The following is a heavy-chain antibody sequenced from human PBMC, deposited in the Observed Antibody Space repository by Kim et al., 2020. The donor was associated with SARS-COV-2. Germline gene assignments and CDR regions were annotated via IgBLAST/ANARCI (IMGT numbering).Heavy chain of an antibody. D-gene: IGHD4-17*01. J-gene: IGHJ4*02. Sequence: GGSTSYANPRTGPFPISRDNSKTTLYLQINSLRAEDTAVYYCARDYGDWGWGQGTLVTVSS. V-gene: IGHV3-53*01. CDR3: ARDYGDWG. CDR2: GGST.